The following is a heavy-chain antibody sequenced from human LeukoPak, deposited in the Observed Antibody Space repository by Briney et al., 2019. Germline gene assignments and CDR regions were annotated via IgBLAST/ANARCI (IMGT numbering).Heavy chain of an antibody. V-gene: IGHV3-23*01. D-gene: IGHD6-13*01. J-gene: IGHJ1*01. CDR3: AKDDRVKAAAVNPAEYFQH. Sequence: GGSLRLSCAASGFTFDDYAMHWVRQGPGRGLEWVSTISPATNKTYYGDSVKGRFTISRDNFKNTLYLQMNSLTAEDTAVYFCAKDDRVKAAAVNPAEYFQHWGQGTLVTVSS. CDR2: ISPATNKT. CDR1: GFTFDDYA.